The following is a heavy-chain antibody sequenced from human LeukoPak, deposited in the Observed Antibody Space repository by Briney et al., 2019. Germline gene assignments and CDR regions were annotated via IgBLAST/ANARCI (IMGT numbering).Heavy chain of an antibody. Sequence: GGSLRLSCAASGFTFSSYEMNWVRQAPGKGLEWVSYISSSSSTIYYADSVKGRFTISRDNAKNSLYLQMNSLRAEDTAVYYCARSRHALLWFGELSGEYFQHWGQGTLVTVSS. CDR1: GFTFSSYE. D-gene: IGHD3-10*01. J-gene: IGHJ1*01. CDR3: ARSRHALLWFGELSGEYFQH. V-gene: IGHV3-48*01. CDR2: ISSSSSTI.